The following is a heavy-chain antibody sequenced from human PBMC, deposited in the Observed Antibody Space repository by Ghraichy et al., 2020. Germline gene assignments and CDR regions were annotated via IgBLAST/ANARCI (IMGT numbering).Heavy chain of an antibody. CDR3: ARDHASGSFSFDY. D-gene: IGHD6-13*01. J-gene: IGHJ4*02. CDR2: IFPAGGAT. CDR1: GYIFTNYN. Sequence: ASEKVSCRTSGYIFTNYNIHWVRQAPGQGLEWMAIIFPAGGATYSPQKFQGRVTVTRDKSTRTVYMELSSLTSDDTAIYYCARDHASGSFSFDYWGQGSLVTVSS. V-gene: IGHV1-46*01.